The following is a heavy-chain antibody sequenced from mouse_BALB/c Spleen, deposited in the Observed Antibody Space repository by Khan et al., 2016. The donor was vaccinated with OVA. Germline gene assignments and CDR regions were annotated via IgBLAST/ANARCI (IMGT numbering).Heavy chain of an antibody. CDR3: AGTSYYGNYYFDY. V-gene: IGHV3-8*02. CDR2: IRYSGST. Sequence: EVQLQESGPSLVKPSQTLSLTCSVTGDSITSGYWNWIRQFPGNKLEYMGYIRYSGSTYYNPSLKSRISITRDTSKNQHYLQLNSMTTEDSATYYCAGTSYYGNYYFDYWGQGTTLTVSS. D-gene: IGHD2-10*01. CDR1: GDSITSGY. J-gene: IGHJ2*01.